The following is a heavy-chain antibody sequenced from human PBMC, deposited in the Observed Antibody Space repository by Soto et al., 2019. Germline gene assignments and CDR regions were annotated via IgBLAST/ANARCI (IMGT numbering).Heavy chain of an antibody. J-gene: IGHJ4*02. CDR2: IYYSGST. CDR1: GGSISTSRYF. V-gene: IGHV4-39*01. Sequence: SETLSLTCAVSGGSISTSRYFWGWIRQPPGKGLEWIGSIYYSGSTYYNPSLRTRVTISVDRSKNQFSLKVSSVTAADMAVYYCATLAYGSSRSVGYWGQGTLVTVSS. D-gene: IGHD6-6*01. CDR3: ATLAYGSSRSVGY.